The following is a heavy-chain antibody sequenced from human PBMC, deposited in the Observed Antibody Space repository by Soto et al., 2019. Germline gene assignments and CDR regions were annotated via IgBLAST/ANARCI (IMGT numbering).Heavy chain of an antibody. D-gene: IGHD3-22*01. Sequence: GGSLRLSCAASGFTFSSYGMHWVRQAPGKGLEWVAVIWFDGSNKYYADSVKGRFTISRDNSKNTLYLQMNSLRAEDAAVYYCARDAEVYDSSGYYDYWGQGTLVTV. J-gene: IGHJ4*02. CDR3: ARDAEVYDSSGYYDY. V-gene: IGHV3-33*01. CDR1: GFTFSSYG. CDR2: IWFDGSNK.